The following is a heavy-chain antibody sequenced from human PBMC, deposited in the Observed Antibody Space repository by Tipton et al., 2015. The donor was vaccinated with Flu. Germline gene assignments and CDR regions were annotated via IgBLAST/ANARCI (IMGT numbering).Heavy chain of an antibody. J-gene: IGHJ2*01. CDR3: AKIGLIGNWYFDV. CDR1: GLTFSSYG. D-gene: IGHD1-26*01. CDR2: ISAGATYI. Sequence: LRLSCAASGLTFSSYGMSWVRQAPGKGLEWVSSISAGATYIYYADSVKGRFTVSRDNSKNTLSLQMNSLRAEDTAVYYCAKIGLIGNWYFDVWGRGTLVTVSS. V-gene: IGHV3-23*01.